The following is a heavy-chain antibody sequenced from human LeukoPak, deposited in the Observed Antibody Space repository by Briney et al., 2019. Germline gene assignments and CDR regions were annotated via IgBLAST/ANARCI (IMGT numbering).Heavy chain of an antibody. J-gene: IGHJ5*02. CDR1: GFTFSSYA. D-gene: IGHD7-27*01. V-gene: IGHV3-23*01. Sequence: GGSLRLSCAASGFTFSSYAMSWVRQAPGKGLEWVSAISGSGGSTYYADSVKGRFTISRDNSKNTLYLQMNGLRAEDTAVYYCANWANWGRSNWFDPWGQGTLVTVSS. CDR2: ISGSGGST. CDR3: ANWANWGRSNWFDP.